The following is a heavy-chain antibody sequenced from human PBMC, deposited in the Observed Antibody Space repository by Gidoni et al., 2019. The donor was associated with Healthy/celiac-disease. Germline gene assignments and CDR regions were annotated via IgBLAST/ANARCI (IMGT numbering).Heavy chain of an antibody. V-gene: IGHV1-46*03. CDR3: ARDNGYTLYFYYMDV. D-gene: IGHD1-1*01. J-gene: IGHJ6*03. CDR1: GYTFTSYY. Sequence: QVQLVQSGAEVKKPVASVKVSCQASGYTFTSYYMHWVRQAPGHGLEWMGIINTSDGNTNYAQKFQGRATMTRDTSTSTVYMELSSLRSEDTAVYYCARDNGYTLYFYYMDVWGKGTTVTVSS. CDR2: INTSDGNT.